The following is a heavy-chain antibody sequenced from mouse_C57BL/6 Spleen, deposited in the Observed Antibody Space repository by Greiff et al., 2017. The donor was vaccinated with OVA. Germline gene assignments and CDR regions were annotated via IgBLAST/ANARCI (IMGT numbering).Heavy chain of an antibody. Sequence: EVQLQQSGPELVKPGASVKISCKASGYTFTDYYMNWVKQSHGKSLEWIGDINPNNGGTSYNQKFKGKATLTVDKSSSTAYMELRSLTSEDSAVYYCARAPFYYGSRYFDDWGQGTTLTVSS. CDR2: INPNNGGT. CDR3: ARAPFYYGSRYFDD. D-gene: IGHD1-1*01. CDR1: GYTFTDYY. V-gene: IGHV1-26*01. J-gene: IGHJ2*01.